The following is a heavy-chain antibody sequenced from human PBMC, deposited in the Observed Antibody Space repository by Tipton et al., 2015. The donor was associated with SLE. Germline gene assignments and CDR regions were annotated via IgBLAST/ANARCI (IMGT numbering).Heavy chain of an antibody. CDR1: GYSFTTYT. D-gene: IGHD2-21*01. V-gene: IGHV1-18*04. CDR2: ISAYNGRT. CDR3: ARLQGCGGDCYACDF. Sequence: QSGAEVKKTGASVKVSCKASGYSFTTYTITWVRQAPGQGLENMGWISAYNGRTDYAQKLQGRVTMSIDPATDTAYMELRSLTSDDTAVYYCARLQGCGGDCYACDFWGQGTLVTVSS. J-gene: IGHJ4*02.